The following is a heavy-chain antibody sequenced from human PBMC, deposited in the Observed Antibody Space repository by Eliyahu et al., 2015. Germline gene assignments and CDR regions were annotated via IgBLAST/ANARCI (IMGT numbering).Heavy chain of an antibody. D-gene: IGHD6-19*01. V-gene: IGHV4-59*01. CDR3: ARDSSGWYGAIDY. CDR2: IYYSGST. CDR1: GASINTYY. Sequence: QVQLQESGPGLVKPSETLSLTCPVSGASINTYYWSWIRQPPGKGLEWIGYIYYSGSTNYNPSLKSRATISVDTSKNQFSLNLSSVTAADTAVYYCARDSSGWYGAIDYWGQGTLVTVSS. J-gene: IGHJ4*02.